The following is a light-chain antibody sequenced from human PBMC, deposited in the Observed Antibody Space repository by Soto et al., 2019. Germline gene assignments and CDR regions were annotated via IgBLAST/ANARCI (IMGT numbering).Light chain of an antibody. V-gene: IGKV1-39*01. J-gene: IGKJ4*01. CDR3: QQTFSSPLT. Sequence: DIQMTQSPSSLSASVGDRVTITCRASQSISIYLNWYQQTPGKAPKLLIYGASTLQSGVPSRFSGSGSGTDFTLTISSLQPEDFATYFCQQTFSSPLTFGGGTKVDIK. CDR1: QSISIY. CDR2: GAS.